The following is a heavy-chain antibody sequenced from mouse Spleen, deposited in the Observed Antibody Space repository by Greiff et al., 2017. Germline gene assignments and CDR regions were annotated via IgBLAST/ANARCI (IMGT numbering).Heavy chain of an antibody. J-gene: IGHJ3*01. V-gene: IGHV1-50*01. CDR3: ARGGLVAY. CDR1: GYTFTSYW. D-gene: IGHD3-3*01. CDR2: IDPSDSYT. Sequence: VQLQQPGAELVKPGASVKLSCKASGYTFTSYWMHWVKQRPGQGLEWIGEIDPSDSYTNYNQKFKGKATLTVDTSSSTAYMQLSSLTSEDAAVYYCARGGLVAYWGKGTRVTVSA.